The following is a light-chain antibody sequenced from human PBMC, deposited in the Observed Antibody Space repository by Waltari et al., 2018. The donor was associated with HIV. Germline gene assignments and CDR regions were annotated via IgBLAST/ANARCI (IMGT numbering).Light chain of an antibody. CDR2: AAS. CDR1: QGIANY. V-gene: IGKV1-9*01. Sequence: DIQLTQSPSFLSASVGDRVTVTCRASQGIANYLGWYHQEPGKAPKLLIYAASTLHTGVPSRFSGSGSGTDFTLTINSLQPEDFGTYFCQQLNSYPLTFGGGTKLEIK. J-gene: IGKJ4*01. CDR3: QQLNSYPLT.